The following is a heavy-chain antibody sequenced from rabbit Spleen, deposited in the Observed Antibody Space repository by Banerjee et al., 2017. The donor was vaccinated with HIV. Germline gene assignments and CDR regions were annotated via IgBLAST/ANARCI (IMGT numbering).Heavy chain of an antibody. V-gene: IGHV1S45*01. CDR3: ARDLVAVIGWNFNL. J-gene: IGHJ4*01. CDR2: IYTGNSKT. Sequence: QEQLEESGGDLVKPEGSLTLTCTASGFSFSSSYYMYWVRQAPGKGLEWIACIYTGNSKTYYANWAKGRFTISKTSSTTVTLQLTSLTAADSATYFCARDLVAVIGWNFNLWGPGTLVTVS. D-gene: IGHD1-1*01. CDR1: GFSFSSSYY.